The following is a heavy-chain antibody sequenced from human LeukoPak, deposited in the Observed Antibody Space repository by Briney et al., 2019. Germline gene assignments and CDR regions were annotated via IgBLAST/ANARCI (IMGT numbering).Heavy chain of an antibody. Sequence: SQTLSLTCTVSGGSISSAAYYWSWIRQPAGKGLEWIARIYISGSTNYNPSLKSRVTISVDTSKNQFSLKLSSVTAADTAVYYCAREREGPYGYLDYWGQGTLVTVSS. D-gene: IGHD4-17*01. CDR3: AREREGPYGYLDY. J-gene: IGHJ4*02. V-gene: IGHV4-61*02. CDR1: GGSISSAAYY. CDR2: IYISGST.